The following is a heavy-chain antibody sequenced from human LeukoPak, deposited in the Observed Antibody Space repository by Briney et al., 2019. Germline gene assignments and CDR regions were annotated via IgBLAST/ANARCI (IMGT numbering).Heavy chain of an antibody. J-gene: IGHJ3*02. CDR2: IYYSGST. V-gene: IGHV4-31*03. Sequence: SETLSLTCTVSGGSISSGGYYWSWICQHPGKGLEWIGYIYYSGSTYYNPSLKSRVTISVDTSKNQFSLKLSSVTAADTAVYYCARERPRYCSGGSCPANAFDIWGQGTMVTVSS. D-gene: IGHD2-15*01. CDR1: GGSISSGGYY. CDR3: ARERPRYCSGGSCPANAFDI.